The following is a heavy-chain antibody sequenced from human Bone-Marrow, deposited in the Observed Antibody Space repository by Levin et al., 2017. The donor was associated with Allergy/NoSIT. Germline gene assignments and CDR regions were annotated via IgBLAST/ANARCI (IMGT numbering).Heavy chain of an antibody. CDR2: LSYDGTVE. J-gene: IGHJ4*02. V-gene: IGHV3-30*03. CDR1: GFTFDNHG. CDR3: ARTGGNHRHDFDF. Sequence: GESLKISCVGSGFTFDNHGIHWVRQAPGKGLEWVSVLSYDGTVEYYADSVKGRLTMSRDNSKNTAYPQIQSLRADDTAVYYCARTGGNHRHDFDFWGQEILVT. D-gene: IGHD1-1*01.